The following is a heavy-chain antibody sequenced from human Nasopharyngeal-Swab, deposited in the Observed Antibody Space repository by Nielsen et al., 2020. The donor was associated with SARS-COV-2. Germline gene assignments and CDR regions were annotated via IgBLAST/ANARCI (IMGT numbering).Heavy chain of an antibody. D-gene: IGHD6-13*01. Sequence: ASVKVSCKASGYTFTSYYMHWVRQAPGQGLEWMGIINPSGGSTSYAQKFQGRVTMTRDTSTSTVYMELSRLRSDDTVVYYCAREVLGIAATGYYGMDVWGQGTTVTVSS. V-gene: IGHV1-46*01. CDR1: GYTFTSYY. CDR3: AREVLGIAATGYYGMDV. CDR2: INPSGGST. J-gene: IGHJ6*02.